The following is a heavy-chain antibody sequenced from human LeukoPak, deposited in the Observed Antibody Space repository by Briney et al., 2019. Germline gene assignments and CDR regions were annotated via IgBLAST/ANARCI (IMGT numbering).Heavy chain of an antibody. Sequence: SGTLSLTCTVSGGSFSSYYWGWIRQPPGKGLEWIGYIYYTESTRYNPSLKSRVTISLDTSMNQFSLELSSVTAADTAFYYCARSPDPPYFDFWGQGILVTVSS. CDR2: IYYTEST. V-gene: IGHV4-59*01. CDR3: ARSPDPPYFDF. CDR1: GGSFSSYY. J-gene: IGHJ4*02.